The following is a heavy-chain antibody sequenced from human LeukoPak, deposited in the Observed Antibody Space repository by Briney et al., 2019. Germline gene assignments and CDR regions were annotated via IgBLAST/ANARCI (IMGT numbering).Heavy chain of an antibody. CDR1: GGSFSGYY. J-gene: IGHJ3*02. V-gene: IGHV4-34*01. CDR2: INHSGST. Sequence: SETLSLTCAVYGGSFSGYYRSWIRQPPGKGLEWIGEINHSGSTNYNPSLKSRVTISVDTSKNQFSLKLSSVTAADTAVYYCARAPRVDYYDSSGYYHFDAFDIWGQGTMVTVSS. D-gene: IGHD3-22*01. CDR3: ARAPRVDYYDSSGYYHFDAFDI.